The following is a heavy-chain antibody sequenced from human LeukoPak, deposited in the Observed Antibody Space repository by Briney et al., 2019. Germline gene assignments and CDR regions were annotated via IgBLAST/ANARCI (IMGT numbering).Heavy chain of an antibody. CDR1: GFTFSSYA. CDR2: ISGSGTST. CDR3: AKAPQFQWELLPFDY. Sequence: GGSLRLSCAASGFTFSSYAMSWVRLAPGKGLEWVSAISGSGTSTYYADSVKGRFALSRDNSKNTLYLQMNSLRAEDTAVYYCAKAPQFQWELLPFDYWGQGTLVTVSS. J-gene: IGHJ4*02. V-gene: IGHV3-23*01. D-gene: IGHD1-26*01.